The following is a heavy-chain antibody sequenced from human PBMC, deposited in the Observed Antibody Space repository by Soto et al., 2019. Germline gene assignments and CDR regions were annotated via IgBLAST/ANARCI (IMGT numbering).Heavy chain of an antibody. V-gene: IGHV3-30*18. Sequence: GSLRLSCSASGFTFSSYGMHWVRQAPGKGLEWVAVISYDGSNKYYADSVKGRFTISRDNSKNTLYLQMNSLRAEDTAVYYCAKDRPATIGNWFDPWGQGTLVTVSS. D-gene: IGHD6-25*01. CDR1: GFTFSSYG. J-gene: IGHJ5*02. CDR2: ISYDGSNK. CDR3: AKDRPATIGNWFDP.